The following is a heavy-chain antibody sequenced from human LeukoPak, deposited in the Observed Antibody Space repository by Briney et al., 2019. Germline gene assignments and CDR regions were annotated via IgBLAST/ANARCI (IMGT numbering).Heavy chain of an antibody. CDR3: ARATYYYDSSGSYMRYYFDY. CDR2: IYYSGST. CDR1: GGSVSSGGYY. V-gene: IGHV4-61*08. J-gene: IGHJ4*02. D-gene: IGHD3-22*01. Sequence: SETLSLTCTVSGGSVSSGGYYWSWIRQPPGKGLEWIGYIYYSGSTTYNPSLKSRVTISVDTSKNQFSLKLSSVTAADTAVYYCARATYYYDSSGSYMRYYFDYWGQGTLVTVSS.